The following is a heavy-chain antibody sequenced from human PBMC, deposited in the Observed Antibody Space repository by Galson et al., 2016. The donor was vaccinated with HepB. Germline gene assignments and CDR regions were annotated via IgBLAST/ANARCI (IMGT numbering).Heavy chain of an antibody. D-gene: IGHD3-22*01. CDR1: GGTFSTYS. V-gene: IGHV1-69*02. J-gene: IGHJ4*02. Sequence: SVKVSCKASGGTFSTYSFSWVRQAPGQGLEWMGRLVPPLNLTNYAQKFQGRVTITADKSTTAAFMDLNSLRSKDTADYYWVIAYGHYSGRYWGQGTLVTVSS. CDR2: LVPPLNLT. CDR3: VIAYGHYSGRY.